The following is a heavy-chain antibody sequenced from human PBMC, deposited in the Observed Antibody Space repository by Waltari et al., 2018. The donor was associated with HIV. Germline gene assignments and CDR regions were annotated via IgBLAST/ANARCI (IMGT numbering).Heavy chain of an antibody. D-gene: IGHD6-13*01. CDR2: ISYDGSHK. J-gene: IGHJ4*02. V-gene: IGHV3-30*01. Sequence: QVQLVESGGGVVQPGRSPRLSCAASEFTFSTYAMHWVRQAPGKGLEWVAVISYDGSHKFYADSVKGRFTISKDKSKNTLYLQMNSLRPEDTAVYYCARGAIAAAGTIWGQGTLVTVSS. CDR3: ARGAIAAAGTI. CDR1: EFTFSTYA.